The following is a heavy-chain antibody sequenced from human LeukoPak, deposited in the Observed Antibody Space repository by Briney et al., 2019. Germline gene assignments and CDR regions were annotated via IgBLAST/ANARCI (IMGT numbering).Heavy chain of an antibody. J-gene: IGHJ4*02. V-gene: IGHV1-69*13. Sequence: SVKVSCKASGYTFTSYDINWVRQAPGQGLEWMGGIIPIFGTANYAQKFQGRVTITADESTSTAYMELSSLRSEDTAVYYCARVGAANLGNYWGQGTLVTVSS. CDR1: GYTFTSYD. CDR3: ARVGAANLGNY. D-gene: IGHD2-15*01. CDR2: IIPIFGTA.